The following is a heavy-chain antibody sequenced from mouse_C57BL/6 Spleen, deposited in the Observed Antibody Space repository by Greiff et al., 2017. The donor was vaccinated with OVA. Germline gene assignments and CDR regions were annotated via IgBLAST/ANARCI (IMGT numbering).Heavy chain of an antibody. Sequence: QVQLQQSGAELVKPGASVKISCKASGYAFSSYWMNWVQQRPGKGLEWIGQIYPGDGDTNYNGKFKGKATLTADKSSSTAYMQLSSLTSEDSAVYFCARWGSSGYFDYWGQGTTLTVSS. J-gene: IGHJ2*01. D-gene: IGHD3-2*02. CDR3: ARWGSSGYFDY. CDR2: IYPGDGDT. V-gene: IGHV1-80*01. CDR1: GYAFSSYW.